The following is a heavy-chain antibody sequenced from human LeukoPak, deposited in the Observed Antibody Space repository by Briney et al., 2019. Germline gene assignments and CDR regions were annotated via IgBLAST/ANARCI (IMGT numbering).Heavy chain of an antibody. CDR1: GGSISSYY. D-gene: IGHD3-22*01. V-gene: IGHV4-59*01. J-gene: IGHJ4*02. CDR2: IYYSGST. CDR3: ARVRDNSGYYPFDY. Sequence: SGTLSLTCTVSGGSISSYYWSWIRQPPGKGLEWIGYIYYSGSTNYNPSLKSRVTISVDTSKNHFSLKLSSVTAADTAVYYCARVRDNSGYYPFDYWGQGILVTVSS.